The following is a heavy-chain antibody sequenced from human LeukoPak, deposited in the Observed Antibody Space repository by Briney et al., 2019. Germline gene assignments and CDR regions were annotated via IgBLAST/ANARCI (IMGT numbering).Heavy chain of an antibody. V-gene: IGHV4-31*03. J-gene: IGHJ4*02. CDR3: ARVDRRGGDPGHIDY. Sequence: SETLSLTCTVSGGSISSGGYYWSWIRQHPGEGLAWIGYIYYSGSTYYNPSLKSRVTISVDTSKNQFSLKLSSVTAANTAVYYCARVDRRGGDPGHIDYWGQGTLVTVSS. CDR2: IYYSGST. D-gene: IGHD2-21*02. CDR1: GGSISSGGYY.